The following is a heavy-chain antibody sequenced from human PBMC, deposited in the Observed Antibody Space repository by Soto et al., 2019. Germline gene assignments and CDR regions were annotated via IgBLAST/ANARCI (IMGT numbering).Heavy chain of an antibody. J-gene: IGHJ6*02. CDR2: VSYDGSFK. V-gene: IGHV3-30*18. CDR1: GFTFSKFG. Sequence: QVQLVESGGGVVQPGGSLRLSCEASGFTFSKFGIHWVRQAPGKGLEWVAVVSYDGSFKYYADSEKGRFTISRDNSKNTLYLQMNSLRPEDTALYYCAKDSDQLLFDYYYYGMDVWGQGTTVTVSS. CDR3: AKDSDQLLFDYYYYGMDV. D-gene: IGHD2-2*01.